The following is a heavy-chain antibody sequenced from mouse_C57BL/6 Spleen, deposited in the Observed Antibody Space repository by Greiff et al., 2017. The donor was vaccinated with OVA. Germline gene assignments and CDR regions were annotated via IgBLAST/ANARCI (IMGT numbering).Heavy chain of an antibody. CDR3: AGAHFSNWFAY. CDR1: GFTFSDYG. Sequence: EVNVVESGGGLVKPGRSLKLSCAASGFTFSDYGMHWVRQAPEKGLEWVAYISSGSSTIYYADTVKGRFTISRDNAKNTLFLQMTSLRSEDTAMYYCAGAHFSNWFAYWGQGTLVTVSA. J-gene: IGHJ3*01. CDR2: ISSGSSTI. D-gene: IGHD1-2*01. V-gene: IGHV5-17*01.